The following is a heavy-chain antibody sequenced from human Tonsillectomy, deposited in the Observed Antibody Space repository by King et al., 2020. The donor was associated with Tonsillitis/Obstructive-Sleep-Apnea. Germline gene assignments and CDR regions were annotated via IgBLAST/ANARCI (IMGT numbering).Heavy chain of an antibody. CDR1: GFSLSTSGVG. J-gene: IGHJ4*02. V-gene: IGHV2-5*02. CDR3: AHAEQPVEMATVLDY. Sequence: ITLKESGPTLVKPTQTLTLTCTFSGFSLSTSGVGVGWIRQPPGKALEWLALIYWDDDKRYSPSLKSRLTITKDTSKNQVVLTMTNMDPVDTATYYCAHAEQPVEMATVLDYWGQGTLVTVSS. D-gene: IGHD5-24*01. CDR2: IYWDDDK.